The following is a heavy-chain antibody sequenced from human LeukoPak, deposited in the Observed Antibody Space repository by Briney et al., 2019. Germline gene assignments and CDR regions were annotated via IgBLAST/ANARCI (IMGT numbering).Heavy chain of an antibody. Sequence: PGGSLRLSCAASGFTFSSYAMHWVRQAPGKGLEWVAVISYDGSNKYYADSVKGRFTISRDNSKNTLYLQMNSLRGEDTAVYYCARAGGYSRALQYWGQGTPVTVS. CDR3: ARAGGYSRALQY. V-gene: IGHV3-30*04. D-gene: IGHD5-18*01. CDR2: ISYDGSNK. J-gene: IGHJ1*01. CDR1: GFTFSSYA.